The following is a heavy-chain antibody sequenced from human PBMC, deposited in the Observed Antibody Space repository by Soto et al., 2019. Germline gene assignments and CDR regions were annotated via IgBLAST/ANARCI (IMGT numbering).Heavy chain of an antibody. CDR2: INAGNGNT. CDR3: ASDYGSNWRL. Sequence: QAHLVQSGTEVKMPGDSVQVSCKASGFVSTNHNFHWVRQAPGQSLEWMGRINAGNGNTQYSQNFQGRVTFTSYTSASTAFMELTNLRFEDRAMYYCASDYGSNWRLWGQGTLVSVSS. V-gene: IGHV1-3*01. J-gene: IGHJ4*02. D-gene: IGHD6-19*01. CDR1: GFVSTNHN.